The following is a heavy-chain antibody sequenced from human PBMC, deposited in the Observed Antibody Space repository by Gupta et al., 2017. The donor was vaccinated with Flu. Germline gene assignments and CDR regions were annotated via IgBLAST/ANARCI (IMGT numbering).Heavy chain of an antibody. J-gene: IGHJ6*03. CDR3: ARGSRQRLRWTSSRSYYMDV. D-gene: IGHD4-23*01. CDR1: GGSFSGYY. Sequence: QVQLQQWGAGRLKPSETLSLTCAVYGGSFSGYYRSWIRQPPGKGLEWIGEINHSGSTNYNPSLKSRVTISVDTSKNQFSLKLSSVTAADTAVYYCARGSRQRLRWTSSRSYYMDVWGKGTTVTVSS. CDR2: INHSGST. V-gene: IGHV4-34*01.